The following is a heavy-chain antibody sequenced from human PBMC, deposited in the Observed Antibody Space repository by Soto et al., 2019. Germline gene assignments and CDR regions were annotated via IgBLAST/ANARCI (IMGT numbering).Heavy chain of an antibody. CDR2: INHVGIT. D-gene: IGHD3-3*01. J-gene: IGHJ4*02. V-gene: IGHV4-34*01. Sequence: ETLTFACTVSGVSFRGFYSTWIRQSPGKGLEWLGDINHVGITNYNPSLKSRVSIPVDTSKSQFSLKLSSVTAADTAVYYCARAHDFWGGRQQPIDSWGQGTLVTVYS. CDR1: GVSFRGFY. CDR3: ARAHDFWGGRQQPIDS.